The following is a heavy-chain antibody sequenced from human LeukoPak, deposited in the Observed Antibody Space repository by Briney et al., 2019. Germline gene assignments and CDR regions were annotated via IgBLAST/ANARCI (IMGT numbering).Heavy chain of an antibody. CDR3: ARGSAGILRSDAFDI. Sequence: SETLSLTCTVSGGSISSGSYYWSWIRQPAGKGLEWIGRIYTSGSTNYNPSLKSRVTISVDTSKNQFSLKLSSVTAADTAVYYCARGSAGILRSDAFDIRGQGTMVTVSS. CDR1: GGSISSGSYY. D-gene: IGHD3-10*02. J-gene: IGHJ3*02. CDR2: IYTSGST. V-gene: IGHV4-61*02.